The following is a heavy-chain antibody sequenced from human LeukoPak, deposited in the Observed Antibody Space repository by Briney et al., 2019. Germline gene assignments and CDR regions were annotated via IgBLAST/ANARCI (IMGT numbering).Heavy chain of an antibody. CDR3: ARVPRELNGK. Sequence: GASVKVSCKASGYTFTGYYMHWVRQAPGQGLEWMGWINPNSGGTNYAQKFQGRVTMTRDTSISTAYMELTSLTSEDTAVYYCARVPRELNGKWGQGTLVTVSS. CDR1: GYTFTGYY. CDR2: INPNSGGT. J-gene: IGHJ4*02. D-gene: IGHD1-26*01. V-gene: IGHV1-2*02.